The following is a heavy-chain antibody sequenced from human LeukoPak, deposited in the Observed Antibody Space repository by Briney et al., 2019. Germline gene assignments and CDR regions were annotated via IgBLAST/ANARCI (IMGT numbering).Heavy chain of an antibody. CDR1: GYIFNKYW. CDR3: ARHRLSYYYDSSGLVGATSYYYMDV. Sequence: GESLKISCKGSGYIFNKYWIGWVRQMPGKGLEWMGIIYPDDSDTRYRPSVQGQVTISADKSISTAYLQWSSLKASDTAIYYCARHRLSYYYDSSGLVGATSYYYMDVWGKGTTVTISS. J-gene: IGHJ6*03. CDR2: IYPDDSDT. V-gene: IGHV5-51*01. D-gene: IGHD3-22*01.